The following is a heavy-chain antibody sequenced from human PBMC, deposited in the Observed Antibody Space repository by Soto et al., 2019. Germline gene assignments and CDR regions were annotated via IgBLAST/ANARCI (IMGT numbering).Heavy chain of an antibody. Sequence: ASVKVSCKASGYTFTSYGISWVRQAPGQGLEWMGWISAYNGNTNYAQKLQGRVTMTTDTSTSTAYMELRSLRSDDTAVYYCARDRTIAVVITTYAFDNWGQGTMVTVSS. CDR2: ISAYNGNT. V-gene: IGHV1-18*01. CDR1: GYTFTSYG. J-gene: IGHJ3*02. CDR3: ARDRTIAVVITTYAFDN. D-gene: IGHD3-22*01.